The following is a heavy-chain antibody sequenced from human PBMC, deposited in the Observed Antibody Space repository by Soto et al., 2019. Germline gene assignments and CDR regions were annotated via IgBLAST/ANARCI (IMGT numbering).Heavy chain of an antibody. J-gene: IGHJ2*01. Sequence: QLQLQESGSGLVKPSQTLSLTCAVSGGSISSGGYSWSWLRQPPGKGLEWIGYIFHSGSTYYNPSLKSRVTISVEGSKNHFSLELSSVTAADTAVYYCAREGGSGSPDGYFNVWGRGTLVTVSS. CDR1: GGSISSGGYS. V-gene: IGHV4-30-2*01. CDR2: IFHSGST. D-gene: IGHD1-26*01. CDR3: AREGGSGSPDGYFNV.